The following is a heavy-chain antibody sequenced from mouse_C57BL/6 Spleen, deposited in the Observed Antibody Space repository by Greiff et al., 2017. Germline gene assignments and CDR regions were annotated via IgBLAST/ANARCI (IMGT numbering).Heavy chain of an antibody. CDR2: INPSSGYT. CDR1: GYTFTSYW. Sequence: VQLQQSGAELAKPGASVTLSCKASGYTFTSYWMHWVKQRPGQGLEWIGYINPSSGYTKYNQKFKDKATLTADKSSSTAYMQLSSLTYEDAAVYYCARYYYGSDWYFDVWGTGTTVTVSS. J-gene: IGHJ1*03. V-gene: IGHV1-7*01. CDR3: ARYYYGSDWYFDV. D-gene: IGHD1-1*01.